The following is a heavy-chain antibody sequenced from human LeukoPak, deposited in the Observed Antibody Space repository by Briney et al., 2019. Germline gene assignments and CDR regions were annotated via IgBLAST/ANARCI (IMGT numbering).Heavy chain of an antibody. CDR3: AKDQIAVAGRYFDY. J-gene: IGHJ4*02. CDR1: GFTFSSYG. V-gene: IGHV3-30*18. CDR2: ISYDGSNK. Sequence: PGGSLRLFCAASGFTFSSYGMHWVRQAPGKGLGWVAVISYDGSNKYYADSVKGRFTISRDNSKNTLYLQMNSLRAEDTAVYYCAKDQIAVAGRYFDYWGQGTLVTVSS. D-gene: IGHD6-19*01.